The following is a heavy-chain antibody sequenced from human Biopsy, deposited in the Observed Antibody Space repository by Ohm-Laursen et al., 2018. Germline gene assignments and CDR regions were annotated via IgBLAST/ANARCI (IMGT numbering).Heavy chain of an antibody. V-gene: IGHV3-11*01. J-gene: IGHJ4*02. CDR1: GFSFSDYY. CDR2: INTSGRTI. D-gene: IGHD6-25*01. Sequence: SLRLSCTASGFSFSDYYMSWVRQVPGKGLEWLAYINTSGRTIYYSDSVRGRFTISRDNAENSLFLQMDSLRAEDTGAYYCARAAALSKSDYWGQGILVTVSS. CDR3: ARAAALSKSDY.